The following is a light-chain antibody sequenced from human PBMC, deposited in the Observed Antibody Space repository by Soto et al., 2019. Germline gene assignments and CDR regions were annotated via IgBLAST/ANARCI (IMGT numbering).Light chain of an antibody. CDR1: QSVSSH. V-gene: IGKV3-11*01. J-gene: IGKJ4*01. CDR3: QQRDKWPLT. Sequence: EIVLTQSPATLSLSLGERATLSCRASQSVSSHLAWYQQKPGQAPRLLIYDASNRATGIPARFSGSGSGTDFTLCISSLEPEDFAVYYCQQRDKWPLTFGGGTKVEIK. CDR2: DAS.